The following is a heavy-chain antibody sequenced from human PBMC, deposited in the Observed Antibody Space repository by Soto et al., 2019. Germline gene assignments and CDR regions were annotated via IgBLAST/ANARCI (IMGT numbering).Heavy chain of an antibody. J-gene: IGHJ6*03. V-gene: IGHV3-30*18. CDR1: GFTFSSYG. CDR2: ISYDGSNK. Sequence: ESGGGVVQPGRSLRLSCAASGFTFSSYGMHWVRQAPGKGLEWVAVISYDGSNKYYADSVKGRFTISRDNSKNTLYLQMNSLRAEDTAVYYCAKDGEDIVVVVAAGGLYYMDVWGKGTTVTVSS. CDR3: AKDGEDIVVVVAAGGLYYMDV. D-gene: IGHD2-15*01.